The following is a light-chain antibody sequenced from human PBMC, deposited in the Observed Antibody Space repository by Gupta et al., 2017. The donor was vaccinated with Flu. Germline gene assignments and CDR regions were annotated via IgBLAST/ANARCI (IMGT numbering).Light chain of an antibody. CDR1: QSISSW. CDR2: KAS. J-gene: IGKJ1*01. CDR3: QQYYGSSPWT. Sequence: STLSASVGDRVTTTCRASQSISSWLAWYQQKPGKAPRLLVYKASSLESGVPSRFSGSESGTEFTLTISSLQPDDFATYYCQQYYGSSPWTFGQGTKVEVK. V-gene: IGKV1-5*03.